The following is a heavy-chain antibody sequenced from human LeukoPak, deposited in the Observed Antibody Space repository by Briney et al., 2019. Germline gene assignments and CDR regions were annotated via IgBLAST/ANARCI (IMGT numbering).Heavy chain of an antibody. CDR1: GGSISTYY. V-gene: IGHV4-59*12. J-gene: IGHJ4*02. D-gene: IGHD3-10*01. CDR2: IYYSGST. CDR3: ARRSGSYSL. Sequence: SETLSLTCTVSGGSISTYYWSWIRQPPGKGLEWIGYIYYSGSTNYNPSLKSRVTISVDMSKNHFSLKVTSVTAADTAVYYCARRSGSYSLWGQGTLVTVSS.